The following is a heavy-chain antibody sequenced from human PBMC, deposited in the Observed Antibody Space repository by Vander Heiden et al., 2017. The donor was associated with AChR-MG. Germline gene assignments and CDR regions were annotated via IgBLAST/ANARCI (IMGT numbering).Heavy chain of an antibody. CDR2: IIPIFGTA. V-gene: IGHV1-69*01. CDR1: GGTFSSHA. Sequence: QVQLVQSGAEVKKPGSSVKVSCTDSGGTFSSHAISWVRQAPGQGLEWMGGIIPIFGTANYAQKFQGRVTITADESTSTAYMELSSLRSEDTAVYYCARVLRDGQDQYYYYYGMDVWGQGTTVTVSS. J-gene: IGHJ6*02. CDR3: ARVLRDGQDQYYYYYGMDV.